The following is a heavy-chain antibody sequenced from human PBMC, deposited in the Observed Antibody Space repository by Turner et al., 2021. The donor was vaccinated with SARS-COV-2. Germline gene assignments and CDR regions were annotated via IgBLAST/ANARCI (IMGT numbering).Heavy chain of an antibody. Sequence: EGQLVESGGGLVQHGGSLRLSCAASGLTFSNYWMSWVRQAPGKGLEWVANIDQDGSTKDYVGSVKGRFTISRDNAKNSLYLQMNSLRAEDTAVYYCARDSYSISNYWGQGTLVTVSS. J-gene: IGHJ4*02. CDR1: GLTFSNYW. V-gene: IGHV3-7*03. CDR3: ARDSYSISNY. D-gene: IGHD4-4*01. CDR2: IDQDGSTK.